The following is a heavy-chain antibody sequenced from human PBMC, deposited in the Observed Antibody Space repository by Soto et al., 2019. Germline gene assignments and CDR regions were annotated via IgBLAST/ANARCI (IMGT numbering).Heavy chain of an antibody. V-gene: IGHV4-59*08. CDR1: GGSISSYY. CDR2: IYYSGST. D-gene: IGHD4-17*01. J-gene: IGHJ4*02. CDR3: ARLRPEYYFDY. Sequence: QVQLQESGPGLVKPSETLSLTCTVSGGSISSYYWSWIRQPPGKGLEWIGYIYYSGSTNYNPSLKSRVTISVDTSKNQFSLKLSSVTAADTAVYYCARLRPEYYFDYWGQGTLVTVSS.